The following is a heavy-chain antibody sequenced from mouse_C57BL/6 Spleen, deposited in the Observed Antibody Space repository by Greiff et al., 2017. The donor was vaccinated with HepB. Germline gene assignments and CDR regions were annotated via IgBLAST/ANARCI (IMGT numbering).Heavy chain of an antibody. D-gene: IGHD1-1*01. CDR2: INPGNGGT. J-gene: IGHJ3*01. Sequence: VQLQQPGTELVKPGASVKLSCKASGYTFTSYWMHWVKQRPGQGLEWIGHINPGNGGTNYNEKFKSKATLTVDKSSSTAYLQLSSLTSEDSAVEYCARRGYYGSSYGAWFAYWGQGTLVTVSA. CDR3: ARRGYYGSSYGAWFAY. CDR1: GYTFTSYW. V-gene: IGHV1-53*01.